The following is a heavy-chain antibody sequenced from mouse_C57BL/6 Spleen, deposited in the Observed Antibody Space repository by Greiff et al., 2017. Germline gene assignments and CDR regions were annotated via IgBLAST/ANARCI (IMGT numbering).Heavy chain of an antibody. J-gene: IGHJ4*01. Sequence: QVQLQQPGAELVKPGASVKLSCKASGYTFTSYWMHWVKQRPGRGLEWIGRIDPNSGGTKYNEKFKSKATLTGDKPSSTAYMQLSSLTSEDSAVYYCAKGPTAQATGDYAMDYWGQGTSVTVSS. V-gene: IGHV1-72*01. CDR3: AKGPTAQATGDYAMDY. CDR2: IDPNSGGT. CDR1: GYTFTSYW. D-gene: IGHD3-2*02.